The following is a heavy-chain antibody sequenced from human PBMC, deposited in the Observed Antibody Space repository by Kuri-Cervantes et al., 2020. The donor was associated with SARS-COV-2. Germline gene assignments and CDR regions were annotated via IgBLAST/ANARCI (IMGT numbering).Heavy chain of an antibody. CDR2: LRYDGGEK. D-gene: IGHD3-22*01. CDR1: GFTFNNYG. J-gene: IGHJ3*02. CDR3: AKEWVVVVITTHAFDI. Sequence: GESLKISCAASGFTFNNYGMHWVRQAPGKGLEWVAFLRYDGGEKHYADSVKGRFTISRDNSKNTLYLQMNSLRAEDTAVYYCAKEWVVVVITTHAFDIWGQGTMVTVSS. V-gene: IGHV3-30*02.